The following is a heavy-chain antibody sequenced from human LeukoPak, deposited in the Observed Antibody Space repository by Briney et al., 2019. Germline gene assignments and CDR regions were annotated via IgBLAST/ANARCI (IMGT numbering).Heavy chain of an antibody. CDR1: GGSFSGYY. V-gene: IGHV4-34*01. CDR3: ARGAARPSYYFDY. Sequence: SETLSLTCAVYGGSFSGYYCSWIRQPPGKGLEWIGEINHSGSTNYNPSLKSRVTISVDTSKNQFSLKLSSVTAADTAVYYCARGAARPSYYFDYWGQGTLVTVSS. D-gene: IGHD6-6*01. CDR2: INHSGST. J-gene: IGHJ4*02.